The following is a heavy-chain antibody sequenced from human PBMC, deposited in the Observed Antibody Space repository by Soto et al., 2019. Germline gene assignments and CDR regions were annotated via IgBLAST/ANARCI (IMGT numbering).Heavy chain of an antibody. CDR2: IYPGDSDT. Sequence: GESLKISCKGSGYSFTSYWIGWVRQMPGKGLEWMGIIYPGDSDTRYSPSLQGQVTISADKSISTAYLQWSSLKASDTAMYYCAKTGYYTSGYYLHWFDPWGQGTLVTVSS. J-gene: IGHJ5*02. CDR3: AKTGYYTSGYYLHWFDP. D-gene: IGHD3-22*01. V-gene: IGHV5-51*01. CDR1: GYSFTSYW.